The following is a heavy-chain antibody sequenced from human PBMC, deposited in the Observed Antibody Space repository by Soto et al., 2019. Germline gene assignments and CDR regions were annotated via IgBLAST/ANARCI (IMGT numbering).Heavy chain of an antibody. CDR1: GGSFSGYY. V-gene: IGHV4-34*01. CDR2: IKRSGST. D-gene: IGHD3-22*01. CDR3: ARGGYYDSGRRFDP. J-gene: IGHJ5*02. Sequence: SETLSLTCAVYGGSFSGYYWSWIRQPPGKGLEWIGEIKRSGSTNYNPSLKSRVTVSIDTSKNQFSLKVTSVTAADTAVYYCARGGYYDSGRRFDPWGQGTLVTVSS.